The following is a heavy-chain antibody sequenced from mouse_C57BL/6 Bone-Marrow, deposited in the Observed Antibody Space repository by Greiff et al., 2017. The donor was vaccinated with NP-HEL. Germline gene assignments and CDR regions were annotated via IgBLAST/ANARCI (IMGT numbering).Heavy chain of an antibody. CDR1: GFTFSSYA. Sequence: EVQVVESGGGLVKPGGSLKLSCAASGFTFSSYAMSWVRQTPEKRLEWVATISDGGSYTYYPDNVKGRFTISRDNAKNNLYLQMSHLKSEDTAMYYCAREPLYYGNYEGYWGQGTTLTVSS. V-gene: IGHV5-4*01. CDR3: AREPLYYGNYEGY. D-gene: IGHD2-1*01. J-gene: IGHJ2*01. CDR2: ISDGGSYT.